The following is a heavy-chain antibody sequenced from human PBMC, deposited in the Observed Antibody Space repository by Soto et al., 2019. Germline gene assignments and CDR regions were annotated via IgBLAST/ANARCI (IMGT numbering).Heavy chain of an antibody. V-gene: IGHV4-59*12. CDR2: IYYSGST. D-gene: IGHD5-18*01. CDR1: GGSISSYY. J-gene: IGHJ4*02. CDR3: ARSGIQLWLNYFDY. Sequence: SETLSLTCTVSGGSISSYYWSWIRQPPGKGLEWIGYIYYSGSTNYNPSLKSRVTISVDKSKNQFSLKLSSVTAADTAVYYCARSGIQLWLNYFDYWGQGTLVTVSS.